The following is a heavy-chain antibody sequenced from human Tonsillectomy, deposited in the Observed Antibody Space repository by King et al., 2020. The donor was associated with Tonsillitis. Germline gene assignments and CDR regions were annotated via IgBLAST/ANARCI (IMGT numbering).Heavy chain of an antibody. D-gene: IGHD3-3*01. J-gene: IGHJ4*02. CDR2: ISYDGSNK. CDR1: GFTFSSYA. Sequence: VQLVESGGGVVQPGRSLRLSCAASGFTFSSYAMHWVRQAPGKGLEWVAVISYDGSNKYYADSVKGRFTISRDNSKNTLYLQMNSLRADDPAVYYCARNHYDFWSGYYAPGTNWGQGTLVTVSS. CDR3: ARNHYDFWSGYYAPGTN. V-gene: IGHV3-30-3*01.